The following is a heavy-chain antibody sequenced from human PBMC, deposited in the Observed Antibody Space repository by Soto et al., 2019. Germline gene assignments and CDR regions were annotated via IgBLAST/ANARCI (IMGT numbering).Heavy chain of an antibody. D-gene: IGHD2-21*02. Sequence: EVQLLESGGGWVQPGTSLRVSCAASGFTFHEYAMHWVRQAPGKGLEWVSGISSDGDTIAYADSVQGRFTVFRDNAKNSLYLQMNSLRAEETALYYGTKGAYDLICYFGMDGWGKGTTVTASS. CDR2: ISSDGDTI. J-gene: IGHJ6*04. V-gene: IGHV3-9*01. CDR1: GFTFHEYA. CDR3: TKGAYDLICYFGMDG.